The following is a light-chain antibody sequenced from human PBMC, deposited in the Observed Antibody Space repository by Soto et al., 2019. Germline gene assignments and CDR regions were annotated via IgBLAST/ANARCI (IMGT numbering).Light chain of an antibody. J-gene: IGLJ2*01. CDR3: AASDDSLNGVV. CDR2: SSH. V-gene: IGLV1-44*01. Sequence: QLVLTQPPSASGTPGQRVTISCSGSSSNIGDYHVHWYQQLPGAAPKVLIHSSHQRPSGVPDRFSGSKSGTSASLAISGLQSEDEADYYCAASDDSLNGVVFGGGTKLTVL. CDR1: SSNIGDYH.